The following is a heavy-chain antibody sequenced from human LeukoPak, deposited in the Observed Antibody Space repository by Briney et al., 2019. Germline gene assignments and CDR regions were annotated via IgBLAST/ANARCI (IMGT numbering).Heavy chain of an antibody. V-gene: IGHV3-21*01. J-gene: IGHJ5*02. CDR3: ARLHDFWSGSTDNWFDP. Sequence: GGSLRLSCAASGFTFSSYSMNWVRQAPGKGLEWVSSISSSSSYIYYAVSVKGRFTISRDNAKNSLYLQMNSLRAEDTAVYYCARLHDFWSGSTDNWFDPWGQGTLVTVSS. D-gene: IGHD3-3*01. CDR1: GFTFSSYS. CDR2: ISSSSSYI.